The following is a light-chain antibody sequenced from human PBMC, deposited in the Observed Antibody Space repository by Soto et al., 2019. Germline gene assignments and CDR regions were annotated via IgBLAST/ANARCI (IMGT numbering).Light chain of an antibody. J-gene: IGLJ3*02. V-gene: IGLV2-8*01. CDR2: EVT. CDR3: TSYVGNDIWV. Sequence: QSALTQPPSASGSPGQSVTISCTGTSSDVGAYKYVSWYQQYPGKAPKLMIYEVTKRPSGVPDRFSGSKSGNTASLTVSRLQAEDEADYYCTSYVGNDIWVFGEGTKVTVL. CDR1: SSDVGAYKY.